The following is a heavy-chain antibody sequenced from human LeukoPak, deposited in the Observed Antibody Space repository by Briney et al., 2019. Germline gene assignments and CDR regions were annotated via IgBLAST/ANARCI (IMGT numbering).Heavy chain of an antibody. V-gene: IGHV3-48*01. J-gene: IGHJ3*02. Sequence: GGSLRLSCAASGFTFSSYTMNWVRQPPGKGLEWVSNIGTSSTTIYYADSVKDRFTTSRVNSKNTLYLQMNSLRVDDTAVYYCARDPNGDYIGAFDMWGQGTVVTVSS. D-gene: IGHD4-17*01. CDR1: GFTFSSYT. CDR3: ARDPNGDYIGAFDM. CDR2: IGTSSTTI.